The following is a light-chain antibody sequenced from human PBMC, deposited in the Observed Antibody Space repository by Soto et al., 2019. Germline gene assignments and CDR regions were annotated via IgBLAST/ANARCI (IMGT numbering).Light chain of an antibody. J-gene: IGLJ2*01. CDR2: NDS. Sequence: SYVLTQPPSVSVAPGETATISCGGNNLGGRSVHWYQQKPGQAPLLVIYNDSDRPSGIPERFSGSNSGNTATLTISRVEVGDEADYWCQVWDSRSHHPVFGGGTKLTVL. V-gene: IGLV3-21*04. CDR1: NLGGRS. CDR3: QVWDSRSHHPV.